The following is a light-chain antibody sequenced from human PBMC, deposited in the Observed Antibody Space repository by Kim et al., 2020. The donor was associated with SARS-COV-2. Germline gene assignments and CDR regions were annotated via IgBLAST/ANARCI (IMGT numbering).Light chain of an antibody. CDR2: GAS. CDR1: QTISATY. Sequence: PGERATPSCRSSQTISATYLAWYQQKPGQAPRLLIYGASTRATGIPDRFSGSGSGTDFTLTISRLEPEDFAVYYCQQYSRSPWTFGQGTKVDIK. CDR3: QQYSRSPWT. J-gene: IGKJ1*01. V-gene: IGKV3-20*01.